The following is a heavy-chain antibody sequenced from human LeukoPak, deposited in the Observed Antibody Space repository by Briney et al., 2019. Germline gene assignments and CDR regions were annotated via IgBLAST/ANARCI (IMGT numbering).Heavy chain of an antibody. Sequence: PGGSLRLSCAASGFTFSSYAMHWVRQAPGKGLEWVSGISWNSGSIGYADSVKGRFTISRDNAKNSLYLQMNSLRAEDTALYYCAKVLGARVTVDAFDIWGQGTMVTVSS. CDR1: GFTFSSYA. J-gene: IGHJ3*02. V-gene: IGHV3-9*01. CDR3: AKVLGARVTVDAFDI. CDR2: ISWNSGSI. D-gene: IGHD3-10*01.